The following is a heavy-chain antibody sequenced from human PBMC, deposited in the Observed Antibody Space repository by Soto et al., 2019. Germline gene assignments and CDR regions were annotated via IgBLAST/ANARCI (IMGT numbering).Heavy chain of an antibody. Sequence: GGSLRLSCAASGFTFSSYAMSWVRQAPGKGLEWVSAISGSGGSTYYADSVKGRFTISRDNSKNTLYLQMNSLRAEDTAVYYCAKVGEVLRFLEWFPPPYFDYWGQGTLVTVSS. CDR2: ISGSGGST. D-gene: IGHD3-3*01. J-gene: IGHJ4*02. CDR3: AKVGEVLRFLEWFPPPYFDY. V-gene: IGHV3-23*01. CDR1: GFTFSSYA.